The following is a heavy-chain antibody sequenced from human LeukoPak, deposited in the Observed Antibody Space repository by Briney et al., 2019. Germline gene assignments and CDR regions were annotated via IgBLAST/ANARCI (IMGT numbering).Heavy chain of an antibody. Sequence: ASVKVSCKASGYTFTGYYMHWVRQAPGQGLEWMGWISAYNGNTNYAQKLQGRVTMTTDTSTSTAYMELRSLRSDDTAVYYCARDRGTMIVDAFDIWGQGTMVTVSS. CDR2: ISAYNGNT. V-gene: IGHV1-18*04. J-gene: IGHJ3*02. CDR3: ARDRGTMIVDAFDI. D-gene: IGHD3-22*01. CDR1: GYTFTGYY.